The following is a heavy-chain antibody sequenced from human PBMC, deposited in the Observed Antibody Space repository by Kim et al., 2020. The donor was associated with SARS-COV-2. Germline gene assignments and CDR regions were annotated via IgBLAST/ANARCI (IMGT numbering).Heavy chain of an antibody. D-gene: IGHD6-6*01. CDR3: AKVASVRQLADPFDY. V-gene: IGHV3-30*18. Sequence: GGSLRLSCAASGFTFSSYGMHWVRQAPGKGLEWVAVISYDGSNKYYADSVKGRFTISRDNSKNTLYLQMNSLRAEDTAVYYCAKVASVRQLADPFDYWGQGSLVTVSS. CDR2: ISYDGSNK. CDR1: GFTFSSYG. J-gene: IGHJ4*02.